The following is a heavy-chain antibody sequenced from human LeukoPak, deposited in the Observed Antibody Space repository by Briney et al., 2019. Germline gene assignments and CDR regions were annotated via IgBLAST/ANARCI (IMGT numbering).Heavy chain of an antibody. CDR3: AKEVGARDAFDI. D-gene: IGHD1-26*01. J-gene: IGHJ3*02. CDR2: ISEDGSIK. V-gene: IGHV3-30*18. CDR1: GFAFSSCG. Sequence: GGSLRLSCAASGFAFSSCGIHWVRQAPGKGLEWVALISEDGSIKFYADSVEGRFTISGDNSKNTLYLQMNSLRAEDTAVYYCAKEVGARDAFDIWGQGTLVTVSP.